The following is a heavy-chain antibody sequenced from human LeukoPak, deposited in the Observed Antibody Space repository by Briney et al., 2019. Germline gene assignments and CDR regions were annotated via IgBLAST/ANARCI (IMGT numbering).Heavy chain of an antibody. CDR2: INPSGGST. V-gene: IGHV1-46*01. CDR1: GYTFTSYC. CDR3: ARGDGYTDYYFDC. Sequence: GASVKVSCKASGYTFTSYCMHWVRQAPGQGLERMGIINPSGGSTSYAQKFQGRVTMTRDMSTSTVYMELSSLRSEDTAVYYCARGDGYTDYYFDCWGQGTLVTVSS. J-gene: IGHJ4*02. D-gene: IGHD5-24*01.